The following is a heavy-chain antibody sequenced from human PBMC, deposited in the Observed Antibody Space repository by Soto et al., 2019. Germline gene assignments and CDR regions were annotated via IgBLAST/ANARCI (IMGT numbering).Heavy chain of an antibody. CDR3: AKAGRGHSYSYYYDC. J-gene: IGHJ4*02. Sequence: GGSLRLSCAASGFTFTSYATTWVRQAPGKGLEWLSTISGRGASTYDTDSVKGRFTISRDNSKNMLYLQLNSLRAEDTAVYYCAKAGRGHSYSYYYDCWGQGTLVTVSS. CDR2: ISGRGAST. V-gene: IGHV3-23*01. D-gene: IGHD5-18*01. CDR1: GFTFTSYA.